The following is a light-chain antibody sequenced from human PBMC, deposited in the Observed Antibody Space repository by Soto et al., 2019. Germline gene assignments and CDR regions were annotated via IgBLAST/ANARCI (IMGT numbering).Light chain of an antibody. CDR2: DVT. V-gene: IGLV2-11*01. CDR1: SSDVGGYNS. Sequence: QSALAQPRSVYGSPGQSVTISCSGTSSDVGGYNSVSWYQQFPGKAPKLMIYDVTKRPSGVPDRFSGSKSGNTASLTISGLQAEDEADYYCCSYAASYTLVFGGGTQLTVL. J-gene: IGLJ2*01. CDR3: CSYAASYTLV.